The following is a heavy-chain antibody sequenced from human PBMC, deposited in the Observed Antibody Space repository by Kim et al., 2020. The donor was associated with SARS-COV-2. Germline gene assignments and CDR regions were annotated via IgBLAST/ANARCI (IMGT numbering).Heavy chain of an antibody. V-gene: IGHV4-34*01. CDR2: INHSGST. D-gene: IGHD6-13*01. J-gene: IGHJ5*02. CDR1: GGSFSGYY. Sequence: SETLSLTCAVYGGSFSGYYWSWIRQPPGKGLEWIGEINHSGSTNYNPSLKSRVTISVDTSKNQFSLKLSSVTAADPAVFYCARGPGYSSSWYGARNWFDP. CDR3: ARGPGYSSSWYGARNWFDP.